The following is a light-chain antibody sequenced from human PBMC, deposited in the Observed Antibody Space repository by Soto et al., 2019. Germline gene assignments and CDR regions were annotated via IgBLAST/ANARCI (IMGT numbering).Light chain of an antibody. Sequence: QSALTQPASVSGSPGQSITISCTGTSSEVGGYNSVSWYQQHPGKAPKLILYDVTDRPSGVSYRFSCSKSGNTASLPIPWLQAADEADYFCSSFTSRMTNVFGSGTKAPVL. CDR2: DVT. J-gene: IGLJ1*01. V-gene: IGLV2-14*01. CDR3: SSFTSRMTNV. CDR1: SSEVGGYNS.